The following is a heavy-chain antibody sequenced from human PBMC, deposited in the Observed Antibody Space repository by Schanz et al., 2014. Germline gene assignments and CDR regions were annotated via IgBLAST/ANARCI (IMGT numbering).Heavy chain of an antibody. D-gene: IGHD3-10*01. CDR1: TFTFDHYA. CDR2: INSVGSNT. CDR3: ARGGFGEVSYFDY. V-gene: IGHV3-23*01. Sequence: EVQLLESGGGLVQPGGSLRLSCSASTFTFDHYAMTWVRQAPGKGLEWVARINSVGSNTDYADSVTGRFTISRDNAKNTLYLQMNTLRAEDTAVYYCARGGFGEVSYFDYWGQGTLVTVSS. J-gene: IGHJ4*02.